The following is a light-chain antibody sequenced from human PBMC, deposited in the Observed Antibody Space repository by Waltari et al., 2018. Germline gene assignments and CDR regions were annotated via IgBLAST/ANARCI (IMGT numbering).Light chain of an antibody. CDR2: DAS. J-gene: IGKJ3*01. CDR1: QRISTN. V-gene: IGKV3-15*01. CDR3: QEYNNWHRGFT. Sequence: EMVLTQSPGTLSVSLGERATLSCGASQRISTNLAWYQQKPCQAPRLLMSDASARATGIPARFSGSGSGTEFTLTISSLQPEDSAVYYCQEYNNWHRGFTFGPGTKLEIK.